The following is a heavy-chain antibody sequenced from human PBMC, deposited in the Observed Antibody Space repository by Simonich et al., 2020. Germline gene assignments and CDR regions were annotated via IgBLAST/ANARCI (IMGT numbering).Heavy chain of an antibody. J-gene: IGHJ3*02. D-gene: IGHD3-9*01. CDR1: GFTFSSYW. Sequence: EVQLVEYGGGLVQPGGSLRLSCAASGFTFSSYWMSWVRQAAGKGLGWVANKKQDGGRNYYGDSGKGRFTISRDNAKNSLYLKMNSLRAEDTAVYYCACLGTGDAFDIWGQGTMVTVSS. CDR3: ACLGTGDAFDI. V-gene: IGHV3-7*01. CDR2: KKQDGGRN.